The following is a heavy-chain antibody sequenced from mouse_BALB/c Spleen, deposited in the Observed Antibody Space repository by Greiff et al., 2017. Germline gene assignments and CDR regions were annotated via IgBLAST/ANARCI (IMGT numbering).Heavy chain of an antibody. CDR2: IDTSDSYT. CDR3: ARARPRRSYPSYFDY. CDR1: GYTFTDYW. D-gene: IGHD1-1*01. V-gene: IGHV1-69*01. J-gene: IGHJ2*01. Sequence: QVQLQQPGAELVMPGASVKMSCKASGYTFTDYWMHWVKQRPGQGLEWIGAIDTSDSYTSYNQKFKGKATLTVDESSSTAYMQLSSLTSEDSAVYYCARARPRRSYPSYFDYWGQGTTLTVSS.